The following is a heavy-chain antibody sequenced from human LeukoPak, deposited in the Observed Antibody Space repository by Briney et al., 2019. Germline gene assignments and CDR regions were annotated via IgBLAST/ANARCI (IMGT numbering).Heavy chain of an antibody. CDR1: GGSISSYY. CDR3: ARVGDGNFDY. Sequence: PSETLSLTCTVSGGSISSYYWSWVRQSPGKGVEGIGYIYYSGNTNKNPSLKSRLIISIDTSKNQYSLKLSSVTAADTAVYYCARVGDGNFDYWGQGTLVTVSS. CDR2: IYYSGNT. J-gene: IGHJ4*02. V-gene: IGHV4-59*01.